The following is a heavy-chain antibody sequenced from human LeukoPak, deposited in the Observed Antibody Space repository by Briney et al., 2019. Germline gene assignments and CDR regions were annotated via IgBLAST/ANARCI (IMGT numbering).Heavy chain of an antibody. CDR3: ARGRYSSSLFDY. V-gene: IGHV3-30*14. Sequence: PGRSLRLSCAASGFTFRTYSMHWVRQAPGKGLEWVAIISYDGSQKYHADSVKGRFTISRDNSKNTLYLQMGSLRADDMAVYYCARGRYSSSLFDYWGQGTLVTVSS. CDR1: GFTFRTYS. D-gene: IGHD6-6*01. CDR2: ISYDGSQK. J-gene: IGHJ4*02.